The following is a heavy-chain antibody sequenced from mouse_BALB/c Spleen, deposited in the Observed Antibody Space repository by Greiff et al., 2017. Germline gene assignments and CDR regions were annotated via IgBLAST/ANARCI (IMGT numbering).Heavy chain of an antibody. CDR3: ARRHYGSSLYAMDY. J-gene: IGHJ4*01. V-gene: IGHV5-12-1*01. CDR1: GFAFSSYD. Sequence: VQLKESGGGLVKPGGSLKLSCAASGFAFSSYDMSWVRQTPEKRLEWVAYISSGGGSTYYPDTVKGRFTISRDNAKNTLYLQMSSLKSEDTAMYYCARRHYGSSLYAMDYWGQGTSVTVSS. CDR2: ISSGGGST. D-gene: IGHD1-1*01.